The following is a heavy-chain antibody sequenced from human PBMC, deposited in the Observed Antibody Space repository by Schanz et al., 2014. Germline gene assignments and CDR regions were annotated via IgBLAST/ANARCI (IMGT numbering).Heavy chain of an antibody. CDR1: GFTFSSYA. Sequence: EVQLLESGGGLVQPGGSLRLSCAASGFTFSSYAMSWVRQAPGKGLEWVSYISSASSTINYADSVKGRFTISRDNAKNSLFLHMNSLRAEDTAVYYCARSRSGFYFDYWGQGTLLTVSS. V-gene: IGHV3-48*01. CDR3: ARSRSGFYFDY. CDR2: ISSASSTI. J-gene: IGHJ4*02. D-gene: IGHD1-26*01.